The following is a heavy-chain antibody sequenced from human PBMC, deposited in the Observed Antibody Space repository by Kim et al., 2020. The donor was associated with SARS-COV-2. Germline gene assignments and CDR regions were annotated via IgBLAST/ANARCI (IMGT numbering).Heavy chain of an antibody. CDR3: ARQGELPPSGDAFDI. CDR1: GYSFTSYW. Sequence: GESLKISCKGSGYSFTSYWIGWVRQMPGKGLEWMGIIYPGDSDTRYSPSFQGQVTISADKSISTAYLQWSSLKASDTAMYYCARQGELPPSGDAFDIWGQGTMVTVSS. CDR2: IYPGDSDT. D-gene: IGHD1-26*01. V-gene: IGHV5-51*01. J-gene: IGHJ3*02.